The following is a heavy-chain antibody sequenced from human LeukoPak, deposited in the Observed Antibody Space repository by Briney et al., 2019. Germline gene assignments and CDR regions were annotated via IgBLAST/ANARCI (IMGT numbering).Heavy chain of an antibody. CDR2: VHYSLPN. D-gene: IGHD1-1*01. CDR3: ASHDIVGRTFDY. Sequence: SETLSLTCTVSGDSMNGYHWSWIRQTPGKGLEWIGIVHYSLPNNFSPSLKSRVTISMDTSRSQFSLILSSVTAADTAVYYCASHDIVGRTFDYWGQGTLVTVSS. J-gene: IGHJ4*02. CDR1: GDSMNGYH. V-gene: IGHV4-59*03.